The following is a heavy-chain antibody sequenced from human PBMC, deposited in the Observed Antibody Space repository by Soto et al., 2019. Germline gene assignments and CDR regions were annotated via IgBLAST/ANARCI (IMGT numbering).Heavy chain of an antibody. CDR1: GGSFSGYY. CDR3: ARGEYCSGGSCYPRLDP. Sequence: SETLSLTCAVYGGSFSGYYWSWIRQPPGKGLEWIGEINHSGSTNYNPSLKSRVTISVDTFKNQFSLKLSSVTAADTAVYYCARGEYCSGGSCYPRLDPSGQGTLVTVSS. J-gene: IGHJ5*02. V-gene: IGHV4-34*01. D-gene: IGHD2-15*01. CDR2: INHSGST.